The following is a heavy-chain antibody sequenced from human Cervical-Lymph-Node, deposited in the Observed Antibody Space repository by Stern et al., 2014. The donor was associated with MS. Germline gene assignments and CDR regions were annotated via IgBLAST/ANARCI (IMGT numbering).Heavy chain of an antibody. CDR2: IYPFDSDT. CDR1: GNSFTAYW. D-gene: IGHD2/OR15-2a*01. Sequence: VQLVQSGAEVKKPGESLKISCKDSGNSFTAYWIGWVRQKPGKGLEWMGIIYPFDSDTRYSPSFQGQVPISADKSTNTAYLQWSSLKASDTAVYYCARHFTSDSDFYYYYGMDVWGQGTTVTVSS. J-gene: IGHJ6*02. V-gene: IGHV5-51*01. CDR3: ARHFTSDSDFYYYYGMDV.